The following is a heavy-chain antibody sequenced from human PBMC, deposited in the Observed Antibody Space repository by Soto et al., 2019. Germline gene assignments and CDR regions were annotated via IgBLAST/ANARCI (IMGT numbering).Heavy chain of an antibody. D-gene: IGHD2-15*01. V-gene: IGHV4-31*03. CDR3: ARDDCSGGSCYIDY. Sequence: SLTCTVSDDSVSSYGYYWTWIRQHPGKGLEWIGYISYSGSTFYNPSLKSRVTISVDTSKNQFSLMLSDVTAADTALYYCARDDCSGGSCYIDYWGQGTLVTVSS. CDR2: ISYSGST. J-gene: IGHJ4*02. CDR1: DDSVSSYGYY.